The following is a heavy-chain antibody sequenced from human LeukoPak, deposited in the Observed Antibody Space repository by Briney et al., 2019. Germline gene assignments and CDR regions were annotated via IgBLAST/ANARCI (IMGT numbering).Heavy chain of an antibody. CDR2: ISSGSGTI. D-gene: IGHD1-26*01. J-gene: IGHJ4*02. CDR3: AKSGSYRFDD. Sequence: PGSSLRLSCAASGFSFSTYGMNWVRQAPGKGLEWVSYISSGSGTIYYADSVKGRFTISRDNAKNSLYLQMNSLRDEDTAVYYCAKSGSYRFDDWGQGTLVTVSS. CDR1: GFSFSTYG. V-gene: IGHV3-48*02.